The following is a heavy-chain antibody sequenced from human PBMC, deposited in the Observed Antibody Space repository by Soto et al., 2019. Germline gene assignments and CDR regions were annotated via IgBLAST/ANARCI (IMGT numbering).Heavy chain of an antibody. CDR1: GLTFSSYA. Sequence: EVQLVESGGGLVQPGGSLRLSCVVSGLTFSSYAMHWVRQTPGKRLEYVSSISSNGVNTYYAESVKGRFTISRDNSKNTLYLQTGSLRTVDMAVYYCVVMHSSACYVYWGQGTLVTVAS. J-gene: IGHJ4*02. CDR3: VVMHSSACYVY. CDR2: ISSNGVNT. D-gene: IGHD3-22*01. V-gene: IGHV3-64*07.